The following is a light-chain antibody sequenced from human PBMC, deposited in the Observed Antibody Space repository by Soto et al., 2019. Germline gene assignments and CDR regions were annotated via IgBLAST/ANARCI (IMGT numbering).Light chain of an antibody. J-gene: IGKJ1*01. CDR1: QSVSGSY. CDR3: QQYGSLPWT. V-gene: IGKV3-20*01. CDR2: GAS. Sequence: EVLLTQSPGTLSFSPGERDTLSCRASQSVSGSYLAWYQQKPGQAPRLLICGASSRATGIPDRFSGSGSGTDFTLTISRLEPEDFAVYYCQQYGSLPWTFGQGTKVDIK.